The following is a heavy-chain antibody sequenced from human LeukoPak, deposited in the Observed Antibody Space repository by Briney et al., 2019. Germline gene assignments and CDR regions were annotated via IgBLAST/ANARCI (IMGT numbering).Heavy chain of an antibody. J-gene: IGHJ4*02. V-gene: IGHV3-74*01. CDR3: ARAKGIFDPFDY. CDR2: INTDGSST. Sequence: GGSLRLSCAASRFTFSSYCMHWVRQAPGKGLVWVSRINTDGSSTSYADSVKGRFTISRDNAKNTLYLQVNSLRAEDTAVYYCARAKGIFDPFDYWGQGTLVTVSS. CDR1: RFTFSSYC. D-gene: IGHD3-3*01.